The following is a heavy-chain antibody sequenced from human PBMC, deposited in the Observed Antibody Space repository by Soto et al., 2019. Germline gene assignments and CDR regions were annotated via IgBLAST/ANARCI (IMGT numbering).Heavy chain of an antibody. CDR1: GFTFSSYG. CDR3: AKDTTVTTRYYFDY. Sequence: QVQLVESGGGVVQPGRSLRLSCAASGFTFSSYGMHWVRQAPGKGLEWVAVISYDGSNKYYADSVKGRFTISRDNSKNTLYLQMNSLRAEDTAVYYCAKDTTVTTRYYFDYWGQGTLVTVSS. D-gene: IGHD4-17*01. J-gene: IGHJ4*02. CDR2: ISYDGSNK. V-gene: IGHV3-30*18.